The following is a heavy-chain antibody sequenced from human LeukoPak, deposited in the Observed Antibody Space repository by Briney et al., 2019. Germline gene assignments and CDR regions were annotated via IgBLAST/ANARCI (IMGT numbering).Heavy chain of an antibody. Sequence: SGTLSLTCAVYGGSFSGYYWSWIRQPPGKGLEWIGEINHGGSTNYNPSLKSRVTISVDTSKNQFSLKLSSVTAADTAVYYCATRDYDFWSGYYETPFDPWGQGTLSPSPQ. CDR1: GGSFSGYY. V-gene: IGHV4-34*01. CDR2: INHGGST. CDR3: ATRDYDFWSGYYETPFDP. J-gene: IGHJ5*02. D-gene: IGHD3-3*01.